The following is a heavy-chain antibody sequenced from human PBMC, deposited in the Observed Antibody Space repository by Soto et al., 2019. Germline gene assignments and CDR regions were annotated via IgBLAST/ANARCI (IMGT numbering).Heavy chain of an antibody. Sequence: PGGSLRLSCAASGFTFRSYAMNWVRQAPGKGLEWVSGISGSGDSTYYADSVKGRFTISRDNSKNTLYLQMNSLRAEDTAVYYCAKATMVVLVIHEFDYWGPGPLVTVPT. J-gene: IGHJ4*02. V-gene: IGHV3-23*01. D-gene: IGHD3-22*01. CDR3: AKATMVVLVIHEFDY. CDR1: GFTFRSYA. CDR2: ISGSGDST.